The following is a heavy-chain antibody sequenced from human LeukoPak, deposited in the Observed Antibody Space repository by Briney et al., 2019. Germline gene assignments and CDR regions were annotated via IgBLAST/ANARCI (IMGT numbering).Heavy chain of an antibody. D-gene: IGHD3-22*01. J-gene: IGHJ4*02. V-gene: IGHV4-31*03. Sequence: SQTLSLTCTVSGGSISSGGYYWSWIRQHPGKGLEWIGYIYYSGSTYYNPSLKSRVTIPVDTSKNQFSLKLSSVTAADTAVYYCARHSYYDSSPDYWGQGTLVTVSS. CDR1: GGSISSGGYY. CDR2: IYYSGST. CDR3: ARHSYYDSSPDY.